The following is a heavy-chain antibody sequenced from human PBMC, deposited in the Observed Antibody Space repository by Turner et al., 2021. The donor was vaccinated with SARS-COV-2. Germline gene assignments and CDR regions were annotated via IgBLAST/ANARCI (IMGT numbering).Heavy chain of an antibody. J-gene: IGHJ4*02. CDR1: GFTFDDYA. CDR2: ISWNSGSI. CDR3: AKDRWYNWNYFDY. D-gene: IGHD1-20*01. V-gene: IGHV3-9*01. Sequence: DVQLLASGGGLVQPGSSLTLSCAASGFTFDDYAMHWVRQAPGKGLEWVSGISWNSGSIGYADSVKGRFTISRDNAKNSLYLQMNSLRAEDTALYYCAKDRWYNWNYFDYWGQGTLVTVSS.